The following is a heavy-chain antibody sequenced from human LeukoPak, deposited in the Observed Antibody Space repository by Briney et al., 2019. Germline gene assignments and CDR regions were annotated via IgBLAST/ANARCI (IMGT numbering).Heavy chain of an antibody. V-gene: IGHV3-23*01. CDR2: ISGSGGST. J-gene: IGHJ4*02. Sequence: GGSLRLSCAASGITLSNYGMSWVRQAPGKGLEWVAGISGSGGSTNYADSVKGRFSISRDNPKNTLYLQMNSLRAEDTAVYFCAKRGVVIRVVLVGFHKEAYYFDSWGQGALVTVSS. CDR3: AKRGVVIRVVLVGFHKEAYYFDS. D-gene: IGHD3-10*01. CDR1: GITLSNYG.